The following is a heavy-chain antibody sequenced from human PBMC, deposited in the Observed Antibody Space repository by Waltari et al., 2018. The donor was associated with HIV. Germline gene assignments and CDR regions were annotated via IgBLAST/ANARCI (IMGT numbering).Heavy chain of an antibody. J-gene: IGHJ3*02. CDR2: FDPEDGET. V-gene: IGHV1-24*01. CDR1: GYTLNELS. D-gene: IGHD4-17*01. CDR3: ATPRLYGAAAFDI. Sequence: QVQLVQSGAEVKKPGASVKVSCKVSGYTLNELSLHWVRPASGKGLEWMGVFDPEDGETSYAQKYQGRVTMTEYTSTDTSYMELSSLRSEDTAVYYCATPRLYGAAAFDIWGQGTMVTVSS.